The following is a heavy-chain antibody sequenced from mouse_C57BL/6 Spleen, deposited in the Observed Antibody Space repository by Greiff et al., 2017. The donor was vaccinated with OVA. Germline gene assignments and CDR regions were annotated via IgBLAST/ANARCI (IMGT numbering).Heavy chain of an antibody. V-gene: IGHV1-81*01. D-gene: IGHD1-2*01. CDR3: AYYGDYYAMDY. CDR1: GYTFTSYG. CDR2: IYPRSGNT. J-gene: IGHJ4*01. Sequence: VQLVESGAELARPGASVKLSCKASGYTFTSYGISWVKQRTGQGLEWIGEIYPRSGNTYYNEKFKGKATLTADKSSSTAYMELRSLTSEDSAVYFCAYYGDYYAMDYWGQGTSVTVSS.